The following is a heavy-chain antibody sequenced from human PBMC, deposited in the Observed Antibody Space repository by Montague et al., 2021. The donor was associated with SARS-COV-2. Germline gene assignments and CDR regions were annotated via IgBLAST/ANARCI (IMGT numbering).Heavy chain of an antibody. Sequence: SLRLSCAASGFTFSSYTMSWVRQAPGKGLEWVSAISGSGGSTYYADSAKGRFTISRDNSKNTLYLQMNSLRAEDTAVYYCVRSGNYIGDDAFDIWGQGTMVTVSS. CDR1: GFTFSSYT. V-gene: IGHV3-23*01. CDR2: ISGSGGST. D-gene: IGHD1-26*01. CDR3: VRSGNYIGDDAFDI. J-gene: IGHJ3*02.